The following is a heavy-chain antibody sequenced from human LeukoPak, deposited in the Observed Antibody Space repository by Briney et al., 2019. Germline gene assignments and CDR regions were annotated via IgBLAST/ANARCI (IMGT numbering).Heavy chain of an antibody. CDR2: IYYSGST. D-gene: IGHD6-19*01. CDR3: ARAIREYSSGWYYFDY. CDR1: GGSLSNYF. Sequence: SETLSLTCTVSGGSLSNYFWSWTRQPPGKGLEWIGYIYYSGSTNYNPSLKSRVTISVDTSKNQFSLKLSSVTAADTAVYYCARAIREYSSGWYYFDYWGQGTLVTVSS. V-gene: IGHV4-59*01. J-gene: IGHJ4*02.